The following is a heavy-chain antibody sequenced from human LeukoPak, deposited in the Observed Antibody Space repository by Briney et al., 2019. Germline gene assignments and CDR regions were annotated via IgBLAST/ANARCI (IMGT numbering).Heavy chain of an antibody. CDR3: ARPGIAAAGTSQ. Sequence: GGSLRLSCAASGFTFSSYGMSWVRQAPGKGLEWVSAISGSGGSTYYADSVKGRFTISRDNSKNTLYLQMNSLRAEDTAVYYCARPGIAAAGTSQWGQGTLVTVSS. D-gene: IGHD6-13*01. CDR1: GFTFSSYG. J-gene: IGHJ4*02. V-gene: IGHV3-23*01. CDR2: ISGSGGST.